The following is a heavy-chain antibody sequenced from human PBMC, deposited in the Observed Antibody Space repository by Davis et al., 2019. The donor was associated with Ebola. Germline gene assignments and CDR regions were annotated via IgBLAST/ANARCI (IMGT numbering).Heavy chain of an antibody. CDR1: GYTFNSYG. V-gene: IGHV1-18*01. D-gene: IGHD1-1*01. Sequence: ASVKVSCKASGYTFNSYGLNWVRQAPGQGLEWMGWINGYNGNTNYAQKFRGRVTMTTDTSTSTAYMELRTLGSDDTAVYYCARDLWTEGTVYGMDVWGQGTTVTVSS. CDR3: ARDLWTEGTVYGMDV. J-gene: IGHJ6*02. CDR2: INGYNGNT.